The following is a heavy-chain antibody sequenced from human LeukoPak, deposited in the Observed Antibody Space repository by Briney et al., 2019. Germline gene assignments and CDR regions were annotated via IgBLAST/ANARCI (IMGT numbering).Heavy chain of an antibody. CDR1: GFTFSSYA. D-gene: IGHD2-2*02. CDR3: AREGLYCSSTSCYTLYFDY. CDR2: ISYDGSNK. J-gene: IGHJ4*02. V-gene: IGHV3-30-3*01. Sequence: GRSLRLSCAASGFTFSSYAMHWVRQAPGKGLEWVAVISYDGSNKYYADSVKGRFTISRDNSKNTLYLQMNSLRAEDTAVYYCAREGLYCSSTSCYTLYFDYWGQGTLVTVSS.